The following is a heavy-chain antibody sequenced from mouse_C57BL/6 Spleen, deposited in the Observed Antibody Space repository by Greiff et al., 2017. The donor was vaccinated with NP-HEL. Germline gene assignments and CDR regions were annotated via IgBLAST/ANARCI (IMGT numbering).Heavy chain of an antibody. CDR2: ISSGGDYI. Sequence: EVNVVESGEGLVKPGGSLKLSCAASGFTFSSYAMSWVRQTPEKRLEWVAYISSGGDYIYYADTVKGRFTISRDNARNTLYLQMSSLKSEDTAMYYCTRGVAPRYWYFDVWGTGTTVTVSS. D-gene: IGHD1-1*01. J-gene: IGHJ1*03. V-gene: IGHV5-9-1*02. CDR3: TRGVAPRYWYFDV. CDR1: GFTFSSYA.